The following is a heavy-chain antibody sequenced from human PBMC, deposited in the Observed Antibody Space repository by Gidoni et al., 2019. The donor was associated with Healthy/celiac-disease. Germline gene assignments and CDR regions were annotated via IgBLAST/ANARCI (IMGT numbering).Heavy chain of an antibody. CDR2: IYHSVST. V-gene: IGHV4-30-2*01. J-gene: IGHJ4*02. Sequence: QLQLQESGSGLVKPSQTLSLTCAVSGGSISSGGYSWRWIRQPPGKGLEWIGYIYHSVSTYYNPSLKSRVTISVDRSKNQFSLKLSSVTAADTAVYYCARDSSGYLIFDYWGQGTLVTVSS. CDR1: GGSISSGGYS. D-gene: IGHD3-22*01. CDR3: ARDSSGYLIFDY.